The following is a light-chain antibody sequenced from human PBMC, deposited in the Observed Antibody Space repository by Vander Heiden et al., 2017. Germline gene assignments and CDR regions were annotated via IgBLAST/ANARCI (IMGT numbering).Light chain of an antibody. CDR3: QVWDSSSDQGV. CDR2: DDS. Sequence: SYVLTQPPSVSVAPGQAARITCGGNNIGSKSVHWYQQKPGQAPVLVVYDDSDRPSGIPGRFSGSNSGNTATLTISRVEAGDEADYYCQVWDSSSDQGVLGGGTKLTVL. J-gene: IGLJ3*02. V-gene: IGLV3-21*02. CDR1: NIGSKS.